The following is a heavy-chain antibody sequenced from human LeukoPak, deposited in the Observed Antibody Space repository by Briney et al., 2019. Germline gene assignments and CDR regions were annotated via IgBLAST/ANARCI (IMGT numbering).Heavy chain of an antibody. J-gene: IGHJ4*02. CDR1: GYTFTSYG. CDR2: INPNSGGT. CDR3: APLSHLSGSYQFDY. D-gene: IGHD1-26*01. V-gene: IGHV1-2*02. Sequence: ASVKVSCKASGYTFTSYGISWVRQAPGQGLEWMGWINPNSGGTNYAQKFQGRVTMTRDTSISTAYMELSRLRSDDTAVYYCAPLSHLSGSYQFDYWGQGTLVTVSS.